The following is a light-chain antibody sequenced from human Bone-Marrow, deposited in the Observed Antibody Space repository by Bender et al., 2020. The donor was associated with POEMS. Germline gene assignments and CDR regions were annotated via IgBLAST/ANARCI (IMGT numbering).Light chain of an antibody. J-gene: IGLJ3*02. V-gene: IGLV1-44*01. CDR1: NSNIGTNA. CDR3: AAWDAGLSGGV. CDR2: SDN. Sequence: QSVLTQPPSASGTPGQRVTISCSGSNSNIGTNAVNWYQQFPGTATKLLIYSDNQRPSGVPDRFYAFKSGTSASLAISGLQSEDEADYYCAAWDAGLSGGVFGGETKLTVL.